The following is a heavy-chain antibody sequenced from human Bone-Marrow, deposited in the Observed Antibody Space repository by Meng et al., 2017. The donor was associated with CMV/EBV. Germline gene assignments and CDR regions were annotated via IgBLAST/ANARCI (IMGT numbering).Heavy chain of an antibody. V-gene: IGHV1-2*02. J-gene: IGHJ4*02. D-gene: IGHD2-2*01. CDR3: ARVGNSPSDVEYGHFDY. Sequence: ASVKVSCKASGYTFTSYDINWVRQATGQGLEWMGGINPNSGGTNYAQKFQGSVTMTTDTSTSTAYMELSRLRSDDTAVYYCARVGNSPSDVEYGHFDYWGQGTMVTVSS. CDR2: INPNSGGT. CDR1: GYTFTSYD.